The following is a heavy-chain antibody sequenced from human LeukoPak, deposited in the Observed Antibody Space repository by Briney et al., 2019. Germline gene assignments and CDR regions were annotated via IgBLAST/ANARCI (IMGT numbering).Heavy chain of an antibody. CDR2: INSDGSST. Sequence: GGSLRLSCAASGFTFSSYWVHWVRQAPGKGLVWVSRINSDGSSTSYADSVKGRFTISRDNAKNTLYLQMNSLRAEDTAVYYCTRDRGMATIDYWGQGTLVTVSS. D-gene: IGHD5-24*01. V-gene: IGHV3-74*01. CDR3: TRDRGMATIDY. CDR1: GFTFSSYW. J-gene: IGHJ4*02.